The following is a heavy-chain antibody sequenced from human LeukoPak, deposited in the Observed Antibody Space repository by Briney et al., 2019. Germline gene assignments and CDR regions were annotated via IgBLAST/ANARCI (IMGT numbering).Heavy chain of an antibody. Sequence: GGSLRLSCAASGFTFSSYSMNWVRQAPGKGLEWVSSISSSSSYIYYADSVKGRFTISRDNAKNSLYLQMNSLRAEDTAVYYCARDYDSSGYFDYWGQGTLVTVSS. J-gene: IGHJ4*02. CDR1: GFTFSSYS. D-gene: IGHD3-22*01. CDR2: ISSSSSYI. CDR3: ARDYDSSGYFDY. V-gene: IGHV3-21*01.